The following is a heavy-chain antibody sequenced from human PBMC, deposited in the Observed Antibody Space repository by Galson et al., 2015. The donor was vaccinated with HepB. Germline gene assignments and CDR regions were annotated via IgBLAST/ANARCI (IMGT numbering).Heavy chain of an antibody. V-gene: IGHV3-23*01. CDR3: AKGIWGFAMFDALDI. CDR1: GLTYSDSS. J-gene: IGHJ3*02. D-gene: IGHD3-16*01. CDR2: VSGSGVNT. Sequence: SLRLSCAASGLTYSDSSMTWVRQAPGQGLEWVSVVSGSGVNTFYADSVKGRFTVSRDTSKTIFYLQMNSLRADDTALYYCAKGIWGFAMFDALDIWGQGTMVTVSS.